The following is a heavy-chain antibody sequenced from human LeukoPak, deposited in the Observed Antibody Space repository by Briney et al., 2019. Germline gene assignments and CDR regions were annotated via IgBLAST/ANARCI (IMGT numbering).Heavy chain of an antibody. CDR2: IKQDGSEK. J-gene: IGHJ4*02. CDR3: ARGFYAYTY. D-gene: IGHD2/OR15-2a*01. V-gene: IGHV3-7*01. CDR1: GFTFSSYW. Sequence: GGSLRLSCAASGFTFSSYWMSWVSQAPGKGLEWVANIKQDGSEKYYVDSVKGRFTISKDNAKNSLYPQMNSLRAEDTAVYYCARGFYAYTYWGQGTLVTVSS.